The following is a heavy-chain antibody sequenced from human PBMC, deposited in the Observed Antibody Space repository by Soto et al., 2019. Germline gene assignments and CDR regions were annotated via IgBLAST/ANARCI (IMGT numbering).Heavy chain of an antibody. J-gene: IGHJ1*01. CDR1: GYIFTAYS. D-gene: IGHD2-15*01. Sequence: SVKVSCKTSGYIFTAYSMHWVRQAPGQGLEWMGVVNPSGGSAHYAQSFEGRVTLTRDTSTSTFYMELSSLRSEDTAVYYCAREENCRGGTCYSEYFHHWGQGTLVTVS. CDR3: AREENCRGGTCYSEYFHH. CDR2: VNPSGGSA. V-gene: IGHV1-46*01.